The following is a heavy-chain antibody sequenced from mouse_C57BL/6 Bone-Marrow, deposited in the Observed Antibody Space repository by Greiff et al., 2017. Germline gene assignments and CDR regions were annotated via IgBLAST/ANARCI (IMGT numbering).Heavy chain of an antibody. D-gene: IGHD2-10*02. J-gene: IGHJ3*01. Sequence: QVQLKQSGAELVRPGASVTLSCKASGYTFTDYEMHWVKQTPVHGLEWIGAIDPETGGPAYSQKFKGKAILTANKSSSTAYMELRSLTSEDSAVYDCTREGYCNFAWFAYWGQGTLVTVSA. CDR2: IDPETGGP. CDR3: TREGYCNFAWFAY. V-gene: IGHV1-15*01. CDR1: GYTFTDYE.